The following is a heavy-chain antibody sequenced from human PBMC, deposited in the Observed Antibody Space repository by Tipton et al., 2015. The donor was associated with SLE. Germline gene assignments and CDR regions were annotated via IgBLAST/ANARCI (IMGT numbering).Heavy chain of an antibody. D-gene: IGHD1-26*01. V-gene: IGHV4-39*07. CDR3: ARQEVIGWEVPH. CDR1: GDSTSSGDHY. CDR2: INHSGHT. J-gene: IGHJ4*02. Sequence: LRLSCTVSGDSTSSGDHYWTWIRQPPGKGLEWIGEINHSGHTNYNPSLKSRVTVSVDTSKNQVSLTLTSVTAADTAVYYCARQEVIGWEVPHWGQGTLVTVSS.